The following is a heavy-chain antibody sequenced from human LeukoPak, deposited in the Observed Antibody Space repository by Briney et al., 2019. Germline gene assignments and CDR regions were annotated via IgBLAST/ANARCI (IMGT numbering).Heavy chain of an antibody. Sequence: ASVKVSCKASGYTFTSYGISWVRQAPGQGLEWMGWISAYNGNTNYAQKLQGRVTMTTDTSTSTAYMELRSLRSDDPAVYYCARSRCSSTSCYGDLDYWGQGTLVTVSS. V-gene: IGHV1-18*01. J-gene: IGHJ4*02. D-gene: IGHD2-2*01. CDR3: ARSRCSSTSCYGDLDY. CDR1: GYTFTSYG. CDR2: ISAYNGNT.